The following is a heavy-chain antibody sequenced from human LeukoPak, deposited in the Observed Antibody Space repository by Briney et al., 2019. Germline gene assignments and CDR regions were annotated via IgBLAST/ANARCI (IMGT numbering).Heavy chain of an antibody. Sequence: GESLKISCKGSGYSFTSYWIGWVRQMPGKGLEWMGIIYPGDSDTRYSPSFQGQVTISADKAISTAYLQWSSLKASETAMYYCARQLYSSGWYGDNAFDIWGQGTMVTVSS. D-gene: IGHD6-19*01. V-gene: IGHV5-51*01. CDR1: GYSFTSYW. J-gene: IGHJ3*02. CDR2: IYPGDSDT. CDR3: ARQLYSSGWYGDNAFDI.